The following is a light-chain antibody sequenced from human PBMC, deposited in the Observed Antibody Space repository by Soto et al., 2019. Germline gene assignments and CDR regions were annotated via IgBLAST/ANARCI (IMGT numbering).Light chain of an antibody. J-gene: IGKJ5*01. CDR1: QSVSSSY. Sequence: IVWKQRAATLSLKKGEIATHSSRASQSVSSSYLAWYQQKPGQPPRLLIYGASSRATGIPDRFSGSGSGTAFNLTISRLEPEDFAVFYCQHYASLPITFGQGTRLEI. CDR3: QHYASLPIT. CDR2: GAS. V-gene: IGKV3-20*01.